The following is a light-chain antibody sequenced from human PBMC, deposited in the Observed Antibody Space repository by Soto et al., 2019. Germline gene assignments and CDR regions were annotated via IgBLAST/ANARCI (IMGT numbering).Light chain of an antibody. CDR3: CSYAGSPFYV. J-gene: IGLJ1*01. CDR1: SSDVGGYEY. CDR2: DVS. Sequence: QSVLTQPRSVSGSPGQSVTISCTGTSSDVGGYEYVFWYQQHPGKAPKLMIYDVSKRPSGVPDRFSGSRSGNTASLTISGLQTEDEADYYCCSYAGSPFYVFGIGTKVTVL. V-gene: IGLV2-11*01.